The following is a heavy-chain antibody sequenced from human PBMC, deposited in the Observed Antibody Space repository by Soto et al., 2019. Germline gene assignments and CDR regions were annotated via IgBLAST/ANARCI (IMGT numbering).Heavy chain of an antibody. Sequence: NPSETLSLTCAVYGGSFSGYYWSWIRQPPGKGLEWIGEINHSGSTNYNPSLKSRATISVDTSKNQFSLKLSSVTAADTAVYYCASKSSGYQRGWFDPWGHGTLVTVSS. D-gene: IGHD3-22*01. V-gene: IGHV4-34*01. CDR2: INHSGST. CDR1: GGSFSGYY. J-gene: IGHJ5*02. CDR3: ASKSSGYQRGWFDP.